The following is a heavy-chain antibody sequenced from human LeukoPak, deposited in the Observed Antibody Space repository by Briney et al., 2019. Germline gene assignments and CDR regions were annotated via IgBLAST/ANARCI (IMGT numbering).Heavy chain of an antibody. Sequence: GRSLRLSCAASRFTFTTYSMNWVRQAPGKGLEWVSSISSTGSYIYYADSVKGRFTISRDNAKNSLYLQMNSLRAEDTAVYYCARRITIFGVAHDAFDIWGQGTMVTVSS. CDR2: ISSTGSYI. CDR1: RFTFTTYS. V-gene: IGHV3-21*01. D-gene: IGHD3-3*01. J-gene: IGHJ3*02. CDR3: ARRITIFGVAHDAFDI.